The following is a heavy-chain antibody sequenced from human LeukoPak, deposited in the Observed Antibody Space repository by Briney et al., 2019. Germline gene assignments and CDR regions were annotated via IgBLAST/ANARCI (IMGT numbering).Heavy chain of an antibody. CDR2: ISGGGDTT. J-gene: IGHJ4*02. V-gene: IGHV3-23*01. D-gene: IGHD3-22*01. CDR3: ARTNGYYDY. CDR1: GFTFSNFG. Sequence: GGSLRLSCAASGFTFSNFGMSWVRQAPGRGLEWVSGISGGGDTTYYAESVKGRFTISRDNSKNTLFLQMNSLSAEDTAVYYCARTNGYYDYWGQGTLVAVSS.